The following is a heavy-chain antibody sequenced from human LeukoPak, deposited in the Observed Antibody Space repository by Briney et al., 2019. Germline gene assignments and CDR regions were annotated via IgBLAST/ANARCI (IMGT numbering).Heavy chain of an antibody. CDR2: IFPGDSDT. J-gene: IGHJ4*02. V-gene: IGHV5-51*01. Sequence: GESLKISCKGSGYIFSSYWIAWVRQMPGKGREWMGIIFPGDSDTRYSPSFQGHVTISADKSTDTAYLQWSSLKASDTAMYYCASPRDGYNGWVDYWGQGTLVIVSS. D-gene: IGHD3-10*01. CDR3: ASPRDGYNGWVDY. CDR1: GYIFSSYW.